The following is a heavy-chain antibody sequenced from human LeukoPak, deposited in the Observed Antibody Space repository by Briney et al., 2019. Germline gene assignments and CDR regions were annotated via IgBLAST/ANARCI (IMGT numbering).Heavy chain of an antibody. Sequence: PWETLSLTCTVSGLPLSIYYGIWIRQPPGKGREGMGHIHYTGNTNHHPSLMSRDPISVDTSKNQFSLKLSSVTAADTAVYYCARVGAGSSWYDYWGQGTLVTVSS. J-gene: IGHJ4*02. D-gene: IGHD6-13*01. CDR2: IHYTGNT. CDR1: GLPLSIYY. V-gene: IGHV4-59*01. CDR3: ARVGAGSSWYDY.